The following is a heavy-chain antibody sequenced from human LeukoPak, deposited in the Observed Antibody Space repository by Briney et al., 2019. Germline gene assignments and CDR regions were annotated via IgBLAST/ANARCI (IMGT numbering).Heavy chain of an antibody. V-gene: IGHV1-2*02. CDR1: GYTFTGYY. Sequence: GASVKVSCKASGYTFTGYYMHWVRQAPGQGLEWMGWINPNSGGTNYAQKFQGRVTMTRDTSISTAYMELSRLRSDDTAVYYCARDKGTSYLSSFDYWGQGTLATVSS. D-gene: IGHD6-6*01. CDR3: ARDKGTSYLSSFDY. J-gene: IGHJ4*02. CDR2: INPNSGGT.